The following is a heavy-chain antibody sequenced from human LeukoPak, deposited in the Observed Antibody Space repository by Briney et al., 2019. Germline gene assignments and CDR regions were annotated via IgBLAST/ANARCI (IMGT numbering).Heavy chain of an antibody. V-gene: IGHV3-53*01. J-gene: IGHJ5*02. CDR1: GFIVSSYY. Sequence: GGSLRLSCAASGFIVSSYYMSWVRQAPGKGLEWVSVILTAGTTSYADSVKGRFTISRDDSKNMVYLQMNGLRAEDTAVYFCAREGYASGWFRPWGQGTLVTVSS. D-gene: IGHD6-19*01. CDR2: ILTAGTT. CDR3: AREGYASGWFRP.